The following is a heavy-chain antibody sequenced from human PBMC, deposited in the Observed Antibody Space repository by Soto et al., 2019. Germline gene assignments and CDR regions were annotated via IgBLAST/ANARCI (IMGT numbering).Heavy chain of an antibody. CDR3: ARAYSDAFDI. CDR1: GFTFRDYY. D-gene: IGHD2-15*01. CDR2: ISSSGTDI. Sequence: GGSLRLSCAASGFTFRDYYMTWIRQAPGKGLEWVSYISSSGTDIYYADSVKGRFTISRDNAKNSLYLQMSSLRAEDTAVYYCARAYSDAFDIWGRGTMVTVSS. J-gene: IGHJ3*02. V-gene: IGHV3-11*01.